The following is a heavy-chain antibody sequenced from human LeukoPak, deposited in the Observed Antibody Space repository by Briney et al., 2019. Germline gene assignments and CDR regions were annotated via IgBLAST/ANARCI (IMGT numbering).Heavy chain of an antibody. CDR1: GFTFSTYG. CDR3: ARDRASGYYHSFDY. Sequence: HPGGSLRLSCAASGFTFSTYGMHWVRQAPGKGLEWVAVIWFDGSNKYYVDSVKGRFTISRDNSKNTLYLQMNSLRAEDTAVYFCARDRASGYYHSFDYWGQGTLVTVSS. D-gene: IGHD3-22*01. CDR2: IWFDGSNK. J-gene: IGHJ4*02. V-gene: IGHV3-33*01.